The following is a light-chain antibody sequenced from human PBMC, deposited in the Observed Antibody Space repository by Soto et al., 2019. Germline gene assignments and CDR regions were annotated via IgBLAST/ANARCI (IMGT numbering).Light chain of an antibody. V-gene: IGLV2-23*01. CDR3: CSYAGADTWV. Sequence: QSVLTQTASVSESPGQSITISCIGTSSDVGTYTLVSWYQQHPGKAPKLIVYEGTKRPSGVSYRFSGSKSGTTASLTISGLQSEDEADYYCCSYAGADTWVFGGGTKLTVL. CDR2: EGT. J-gene: IGLJ3*02. CDR1: SSDVGTYTL.